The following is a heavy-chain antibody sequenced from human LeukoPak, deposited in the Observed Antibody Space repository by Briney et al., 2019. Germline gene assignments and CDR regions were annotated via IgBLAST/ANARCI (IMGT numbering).Heavy chain of an antibody. CDR2: ISSSSSYI. D-gene: IGHD2-21*01. Sequence: GGSLRLSCAASGFTSSSYSMNWVRQAPGKGLEWVSSISSSSSYIYYADSVKGRFTISRDNAKNSLYPQMNSLRAEDTAVYYCARYCGGDCYSGVDYWGQGTLVTVSS. CDR3: ARYCGGDCYSGVDY. CDR1: GFTSSSYS. V-gene: IGHV3-21*01. J-gene: IGHJ4*02.